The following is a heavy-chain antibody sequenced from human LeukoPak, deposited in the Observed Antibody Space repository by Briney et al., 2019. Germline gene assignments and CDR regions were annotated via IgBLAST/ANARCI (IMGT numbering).Heavy chain of an antibody. D-gene: IGHD5-12*01. CDR2: IKQDGSEK. Sequence: PGGSLRLSCAASGFTFSSYAMSWVRQAPGKGLEWVANIKQDGSEKYYVDSVKGRFTISRDNAKNSLYLQMNSLRAEDTAVYYCARGHSGYDHFDYWGQGTLVTVSS. J-gene: IGHJ4*02. CDR1: GFTFSSYA. CDR3: ARGHSGYDHFDY. V-gene: IGHV3-7*01.